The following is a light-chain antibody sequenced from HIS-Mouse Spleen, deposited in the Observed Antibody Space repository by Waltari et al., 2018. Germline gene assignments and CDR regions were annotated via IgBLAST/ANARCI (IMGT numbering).Light chain of an antibody. CDR2: AAS. Sequence: DIQMTQSPSSVSASVGDRVTITCRASQGISSWLAWYQQKPGKAPKLLIYAASSLQSGVPSRFSGSGSGTDFTLKISRVEAEDVGVYYCMQSIQLPYTFGQGTKLEIK. CDR3: MQSIQLPYT. V-gene: IGKV1-12*01. CDR1: QGISSW. J-gene: IGKJ2*01.